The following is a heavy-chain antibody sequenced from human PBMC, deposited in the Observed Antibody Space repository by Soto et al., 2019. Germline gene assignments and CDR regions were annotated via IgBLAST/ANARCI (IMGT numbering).Heavy chain of an antibody. CDR3: ARTGEVGEGDYYYYGMDV. J-gene: IGHJ6*02. V-gene: IGHV1-18*01. CDR2: ISAYNGNT. CDR1: GYTFTSYG. Sequence: QVQLVQSGAEVKKPGASVKVSCKASGYTFTSYGISWVRQAPGQGLEWMGWISAYNGNTNYAQKLQGRVTMTTDTSTSTAYMELRSLRSHDTAVYYCARTGEVGEGDYYYYGMDVWGQGTTVTVSS. D-gene: IGHD1-26*01.